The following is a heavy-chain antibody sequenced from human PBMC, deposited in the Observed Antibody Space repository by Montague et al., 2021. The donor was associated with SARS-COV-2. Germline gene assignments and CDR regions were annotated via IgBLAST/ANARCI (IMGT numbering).Heavy chain of an antibody. J-gene: IGHJ6*02. CDR1: GFTFSSYG. CDR2: IWYDGSNK. V-gene: IGHV3-33*01. Sequence: SLRLSCAASGFTFSSYGMHWVRQAPDKGLEWVAVIWYDGSNKYYADSVKGRFTISRDNSKNTLYLQMNSLRAEDTAVYYCARVVSHYYGMDVWGQGTTVTVSS. CDR3: ARVVSHYYGMDV.